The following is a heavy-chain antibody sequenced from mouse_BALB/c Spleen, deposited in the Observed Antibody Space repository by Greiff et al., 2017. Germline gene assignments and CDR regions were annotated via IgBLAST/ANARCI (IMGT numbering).Heavy chain of an antibody. V-gene: IGHV1-18*01. CDR1: GYSFTGYT. CDR3: AREAYYGNYDGYYYAMDY. D-gene: IGHD2-10*01. CDR2: INPYNGGT. Sequence: VQLQQSGPELVKPGASMKISCKASGYSFTGYTMNWVKQSHGKNLEWIGLINPYNGGTSYNQKFKGKATLTVDKSSSTAYMELLSLTSEDSAVYYCAREAYYGNYDGYYYAMDYWGQGTSVTVSS. J-gene: IGHJ4*01.